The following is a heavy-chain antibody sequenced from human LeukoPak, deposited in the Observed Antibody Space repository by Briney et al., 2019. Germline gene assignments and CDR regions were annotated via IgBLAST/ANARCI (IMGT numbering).Heavy chain of an antibody. Sequence: GESLKISCKCSGYSFTSYWIGWVRQMPGKGLEWMGIIYPGDSDTRYSPSFQGQVTISADKSISTAYLQWSSLKASDTAMYYCARGSYSSSWYLAYNWFDPWGQGTLVTVSS. V-gene: IGHV5-51*01. CDR1: GYSFTSYW. CDR2: IYPGDSDT. CDR3: ARGSYSSSWYLAYNWFDP. D-gene: IGHD6-13*01. J-gene: IGHJ5*02.